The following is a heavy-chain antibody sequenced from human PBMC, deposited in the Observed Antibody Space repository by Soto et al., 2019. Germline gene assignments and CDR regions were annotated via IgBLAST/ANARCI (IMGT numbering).Heavy chain of an antibody. CDR2: ISDSGGST. CDR3: AKAVAGDWYFDL. V-gene: IGHV3-23*01. D-gene: IGHD6-19*01. CDR1: GFTFSNYA. Sequence: EVQLLESGGGLPQPGGSLRLSCEASGFTFSNYAMSWVRQPPGKGLEWVSVISDSGGSTDYADSVKGRFTISRDNSKNTLYRQMDSLRAEETAVYYCAKAVAGDWYFDLWGRGTLVTVSS. J-gene: IGHJ2*01.